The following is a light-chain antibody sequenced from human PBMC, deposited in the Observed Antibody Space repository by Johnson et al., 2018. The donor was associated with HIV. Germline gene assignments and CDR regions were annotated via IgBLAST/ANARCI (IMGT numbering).Light chain of an antibody. Sequence: QFVLTQPPSVSAAPGQRVTRSYSGSSSNIGNNFVSWFRQLPLRAPKVLIYDNNERPSGIPDRFSGSKSGTSATLGITGLQTGGEADYYCGTWDSSLSAGTRYVFGTGTKVTVL. CDR3: GTWDSSLSAGTRYV. CDR2: DNN. V-gene: IGLV1-51*01. CDR1: SSNIGNNF. J-gene: IGLJ1*01.